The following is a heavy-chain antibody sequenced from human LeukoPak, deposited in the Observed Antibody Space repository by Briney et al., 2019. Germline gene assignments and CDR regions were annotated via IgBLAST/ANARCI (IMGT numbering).Heavy chain of an antibody. CDR1: GYSFASYY. V-gene: IGHV5-51*01. CDR2: IFPGDSDT. J-gene: IGHJ4*02. Sequence: GESLKISFKGSGYSFASYYIVWVRQMPGKGLEWMGIIFPGDSDTRYSPSFQGQVTFSADKSINTAYLQWSSLKASDTAMYYCGRTAPFFDYWGQGTLVTVSS. CDR3: GRTAPFFDY.